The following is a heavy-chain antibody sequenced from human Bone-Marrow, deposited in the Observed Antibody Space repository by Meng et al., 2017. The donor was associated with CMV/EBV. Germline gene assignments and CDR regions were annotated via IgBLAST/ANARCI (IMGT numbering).Heavy chain of an antibody. J-gene: IGHJ3*01. CDR2: INPKSGDT. CDR1: GYTFTGYY. D-gene: IGHD1-1*01. V-gene: IGHV1-2*05. Sequence: ASVKVSCKASGYTFTGYYLHWVRQAPGQGLEWMGRINPKSGDTNYAQNFQGRVTMPRDTSISTAYMHLSGLRSDDTDVYYCAMPPTPPFDTTGTADPFDVWGQGTMVTVSS. CDR3: AMPPTPPFDTTGTADPFDV.